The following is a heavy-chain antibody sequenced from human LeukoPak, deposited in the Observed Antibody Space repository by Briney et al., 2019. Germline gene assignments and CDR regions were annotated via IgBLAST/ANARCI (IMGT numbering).Heavy chain of an antibody. V-gene: IGHV4-4*09. CDR3: ARTYHYDSSGYYHDY. CDR2: IYTSGST. Sequence: SETLSLTCTVSGGSISSYYWSWIRQPPGKGLEWIGYIYTSGSTNYNPSLKSRVTISVDTSKNQFSLKLSSVTAADTAVYYCARTYHYDSSGYYHDYWGQGTLVTVSS. D-gene: IGHD3-22*01. J-gene: IGHJ4*02. CDR1: GGSISSYY.